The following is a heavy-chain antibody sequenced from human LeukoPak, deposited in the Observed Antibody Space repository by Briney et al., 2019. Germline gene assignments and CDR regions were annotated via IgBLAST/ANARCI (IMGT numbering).Heavy chain of an antibody. CDR3: ARVRGPTVLTMYFDY. V-gene: IGHV3-48*02. J-gene: IGHJ4*02. CDR2: ISPSSDTM. Sequence: GGSLRLSCAASGFTFSPHGMVWVRQAQGKGLEWVSYISPSSDTMYYANSVKGRFTISRDNAKNSLYLQVSSLGDEDTAVYYCARVRGPTVLTMYFDYWGQGTLVTVSS. CDR1: GFTFSPHG. D-gene: IGHD4/OR15-4a*01.